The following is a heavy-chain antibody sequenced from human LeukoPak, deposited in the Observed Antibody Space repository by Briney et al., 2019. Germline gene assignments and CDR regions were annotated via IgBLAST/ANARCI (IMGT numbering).Heavy chain of an antibody. CDR3: ARDTAYSRYGMDV. V-gene: IGHV4-39*02. D-gene: IGHD3-22*01. Sequence: PSETLSLTCTVSGGSVSSSNYFWGWIRQPPGKGLEWIGSIYYSGSTYYSPSLKSRVTVSVDTSKNQFSLKLNSVTAADTAVYYSARDTAYSRYGMDVWGQGTTVTVSS. CDR2: IYYSGST. J-gene: IGHJ6*02. CDR1: GGSVSSSNYF.